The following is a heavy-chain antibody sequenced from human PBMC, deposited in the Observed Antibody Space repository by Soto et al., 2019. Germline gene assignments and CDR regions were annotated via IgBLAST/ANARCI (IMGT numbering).Heavy chain of an antibody. CDR2: IYYSGST. CDR1: GGSVSSGSYY. Sequence: SETLSLTCTVSGGSVSSGSYYWSWIRQPPGKGLEWIGYIYYSGSTNYNPSLKSRVTISVDTSKNQFSLKLSSVTAADTAVYYCARDRDWNDVEGYYCYGMXVWGQGNTVTVSS. D-gene: IGHD1-1*01. J-gene: IGHJ6*02. CDR3: ARDRDWNDVEGYYCYGMXV. V-gene: IGHV4-61*01.